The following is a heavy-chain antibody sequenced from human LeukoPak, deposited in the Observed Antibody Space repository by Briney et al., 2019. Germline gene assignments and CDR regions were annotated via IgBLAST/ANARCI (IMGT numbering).Heavy chain of an antibody. CDR1: VYTXASYG. CDR2: RSAYLGNT. J-gene: IGHJ4*02. D-gene: IGHD4-17*01. Sequence: ASLKVSCKASVYTXASYGVSWGRQAPGQGLEWMGWRSAYLGNTDYTQKCQGRVTLTTDTSTPKVHMELRSLRSDDTAVYYCARTYGDYRFFDHWGQGTLVTVSS. V-gene: IGHV1-18*01. CDR3: ARTYGDYRFFDH.